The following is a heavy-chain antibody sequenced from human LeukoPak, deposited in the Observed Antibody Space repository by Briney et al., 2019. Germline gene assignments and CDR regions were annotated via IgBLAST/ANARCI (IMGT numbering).Heavy chain of an antibody. CDR1: GYTFTSYG. Sequence: GASVKVSCKASGYTFTSYGISWVRQAPGQGLEWMGWISAYNGNTNYAQKLQGRVTMTTDTSTSTAYMELSRLRSDDTAVYYCARDPYYYGSGSDNWFDPWGQGTLVTVSS. J-gene: IGHJ5*02. CDR2: ISAYNGNT. D-gene: IGHD3-10*01. CDR3: ARDPYYYGSGSDNWFDP. V-gene: IGHV1-18*01.